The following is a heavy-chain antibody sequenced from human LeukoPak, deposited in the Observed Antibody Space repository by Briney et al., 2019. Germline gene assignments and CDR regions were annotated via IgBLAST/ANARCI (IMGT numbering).Heavy chain of an antibody. J-gene: IGHJ4*02. CDR2: IDQDGSEK. CDR1: GFTLSNCW. V-gene: IGHV3-7*01. CDR3: ARGYFEF. Sequence: GGSLGLSCAASGFTLSNCWMHWVRQAPGKGLEWVANIDQDGSEKYYVDSVKGRFTISRDNAKNSLYLQMSSLRAEDTAVYYCARGYFEFWGQGTLVTVSS.